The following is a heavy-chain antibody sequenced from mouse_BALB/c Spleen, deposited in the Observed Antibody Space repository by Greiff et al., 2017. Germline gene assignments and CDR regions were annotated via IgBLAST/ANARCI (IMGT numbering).Heavy chain of an antibody. Sequence: VMLVESGPELVKPGASVKISCKASGYAFSSSWMNWVKQRPGQGLEWIGRIYPGDGDTNYNGKFKGKATLTADKSSSTAYMQLSSLTSVDSAVYFCARSEYGNWAYWGQGTLVTVSA. CDR2: IYPGDGDT. D-gene: IGHD2-10*02. CDR1: GYAFSSSW. CDR3: ARSEYGNWAY. V-gene: IGHV1-82*01. J-gene: IGHJ3*01.